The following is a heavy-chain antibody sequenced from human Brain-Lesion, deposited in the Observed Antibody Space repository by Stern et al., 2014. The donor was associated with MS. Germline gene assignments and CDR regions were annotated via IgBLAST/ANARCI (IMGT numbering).Heavy chain of an antibody. CDR2: MNPYSGNT. Sequence: QMQLVQSGAEVKKPGASVKVSCKAYGYTFSSYDITWVRQASGHGLDWMGWMNPYSGNTGYAQKFKGRVSMTSDPSISTVYMELTSLTSDDTAVYFCARAVRNQLLSEYWGQGTLVTVSS. D-gene: IGHD2-2*01. V-gene: IGHV1-8*01. CDR1: GYTFSSYD. J-gene: IGHJ4*02. CDR3: ARAVRNQLLSEY.